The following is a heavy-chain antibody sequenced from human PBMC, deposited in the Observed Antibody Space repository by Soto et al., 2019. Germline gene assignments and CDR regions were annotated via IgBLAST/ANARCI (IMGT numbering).Heavy chain of an antibody. Sequence: GGSLRLSCAASGFTFSSYDMHWVRQATGKGLEWVSAIGTACDTYYPGSVKGRFTISRENAKNSFFFQMNSLRAGDTAVYYCARGFRYSTDFDYWGQGTLVTVSS. CDR2: IGTACDT. J-gene: IGHJ4*02. CDR1: GFTFSSYD. D-gene: IGHD4-4*01. CDR3: ARGFRYSTDFDY. V-gene: IGHV3-13*01.